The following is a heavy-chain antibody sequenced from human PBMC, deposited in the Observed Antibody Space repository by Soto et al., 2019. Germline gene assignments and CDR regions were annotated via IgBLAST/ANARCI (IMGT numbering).Heavy chain of an antibody. CDR1: GFTFSDYY. J-gene: IGHJ4*02. Sequence: GGSLRLSCAASGFTFSDYYMSWIRQAPGKGLEWVSYISSSSSYTNYADSVKGRFTISRDNAKNSLYLQMNSLRAEDTAVYYCARVRSGSYYSIDYWGQGTLVTVSS. V-gene: IGHV3-11*05. CDR2: ISSSSSYT. D-gene: IGHD1-26*01. CDR3: ARVRSGSYYSIDY.